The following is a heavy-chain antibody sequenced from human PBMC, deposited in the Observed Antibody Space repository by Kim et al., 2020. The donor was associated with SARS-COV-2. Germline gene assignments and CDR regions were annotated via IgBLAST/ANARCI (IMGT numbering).Heavy chain of an antibody. Sequence: SETLSLTCAVYGGSFSGYYWSWIRQPPGKGLEWIGEINHSGSTNYNPSLKSRVTISVDTSKNQFSLKLSSVTAADTAVYYCARGLPPGIIFYAFDIWGQG. CDR3: ARGLPPGIIFYAFDI. CDR1: GGSFSGYY. CDR2: INHSGST. J-gene: IGHJ3*02. D-gene: IGHD3-10*01. V-gene: IGHV4-34*01.